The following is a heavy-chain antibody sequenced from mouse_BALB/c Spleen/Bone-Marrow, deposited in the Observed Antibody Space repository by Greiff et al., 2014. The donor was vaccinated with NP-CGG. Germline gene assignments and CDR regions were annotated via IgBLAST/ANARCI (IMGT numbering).Heavy chain of an antibody. CDR2: INPTSGYT. V-gene: IGHV1-7*01. CDR1: GYTFTSYW. J-gene: IGHJ3*01. D-gene: IGHD2-1*01. CDR3: TTGGNDWFAY. Sequence: QVQLQQPGPELAKPGASVKMSCRASGYTFTSYWMNWVKRRPVQGLEWIGYINPTSGYTEYNQKFKDKATLTTDKSSSTAYMQLSSLTSEDSAVYYCTTGGNDWFAYWGQGTLVTVSA.